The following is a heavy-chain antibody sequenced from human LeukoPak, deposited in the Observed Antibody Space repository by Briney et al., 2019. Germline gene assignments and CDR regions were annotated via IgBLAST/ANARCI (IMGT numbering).Heavy chain of an antibody. J-gene: IGHJ4*02. V-gene: IGHV3-66*01. D-gene: IGHD3-10*01. Sequence: GGSLRLSCAASGFTVSGDYMSWVRQAPGKGLEWVSIIYRAGSTHYPDSVKGRFIISRDNSKNTLELQTNSLRADDTAVYYCARMGLWFGELLGRRDYWGQGTQVTVSS. CDR2: IYRAGST. CDR3: ARMGLWFGELLGRRDY. CDR1: GFTVSGDY.